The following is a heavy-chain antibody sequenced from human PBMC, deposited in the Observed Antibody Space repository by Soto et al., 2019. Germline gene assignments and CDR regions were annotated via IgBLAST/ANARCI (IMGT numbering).Heavy chain of an antibody. V-gene: IGHV5-51*01. Sequence: GESLKISCKGSGYSFTSYWIGWVRQMPGKGLEWMGIIYPGDSDTRYSPSFQGQVTISADKSISTAYLQWSSLKASDTAMYYWARGVYDISGYLYGPDYWGQGPLVTVSP. D-gene: IGHD3-22*01. CDR3: ARGVYDISGYLYGPDY. CDR1: GYSFTSYW. CDR2: IYPGDSDT. J-gene: IGHJ4*02.